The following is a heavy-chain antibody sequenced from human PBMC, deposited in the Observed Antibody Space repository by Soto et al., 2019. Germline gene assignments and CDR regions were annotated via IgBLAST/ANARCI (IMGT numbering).Heavy chain of an antibody. CDR1: GFSLSTSGVG. Sequence: GSGPTLVNPTQTLTLTCTFSGFSLSTSGVGVGWIRQPPGKALEWLALIYWNDDKRYSPSLKSRLTITKDTPKNQVVLTMTNMDPVDTATYYCAHSLHDYVWGSPYGMDVWGQGTTVTVSS. CDR2: IYWNDDK. CDR3: AHSLHDYVWGSPYGMDV. D-gene: IGHD3-16*01. J-gene: IGHJ6*02. V-gene: IGHV2-5*01.